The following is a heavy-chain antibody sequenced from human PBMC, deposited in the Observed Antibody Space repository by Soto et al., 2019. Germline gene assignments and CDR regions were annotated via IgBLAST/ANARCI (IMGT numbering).Heavy chain of an antibody. CDR1: GYSFTSYW. V-gene: IGHV5-51*01. J-gene: IGHJ3*02. Sequence: PGESLKISCKGSGYSFTSYWIGWVRQMPGKGLEWMGIIYPGDSDTRYSPSFQGQVTISADKSISTAYLQWSGLKASDTAMYYCARPHITIFGVVPDQDAFDIWGQGTMVTVSS. D-gene: IGHD3-3*01. CDR2: IYPGDSDT. CDR3: ARPHITIFGVVPDQDAFDI.